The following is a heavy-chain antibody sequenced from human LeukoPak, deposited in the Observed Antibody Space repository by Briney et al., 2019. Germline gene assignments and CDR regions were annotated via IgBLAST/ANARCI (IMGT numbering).Heavy chain of an antibody. D-gene: IGHD3-16*01. CDR3: AKDYDGVGDY. CDR2: ISYDGSNK. J-gene: IGHJ4*02. CDR1: GFTFSSYG. V-gene: IGHV3-30*18. Sequence: GRSLRLSCAASGFTFSSYGMHWVRQASGKGLEWVAVISYDGSNKYYADSVKGRFTISRDNSKNTLYLQMNSLRAEDTAVYYCAKDYDGVGDYWGQGTLVTVSS.